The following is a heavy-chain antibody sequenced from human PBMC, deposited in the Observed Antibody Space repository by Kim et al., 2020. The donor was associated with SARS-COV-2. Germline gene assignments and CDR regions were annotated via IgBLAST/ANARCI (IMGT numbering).Heavy chain of an antibody. J-gene: IGHJ3*02. CDR2: IRSKANSYAT. V-gene: IGHV3-73*01. CDR3: TRVPPYSNSWWDAFD. CDR1: GFTFSDSA. Sequence: GGSLRLSCAASGFTFSDSAMYWVRQASGKGLEWVGRIRSKANSYATAYDVSVKGRFIISRDDSKNTAHLQMNILKTEYTAIYYCTRVPPYSNSWWDAFD. D-gene: IGHD6-13*01.